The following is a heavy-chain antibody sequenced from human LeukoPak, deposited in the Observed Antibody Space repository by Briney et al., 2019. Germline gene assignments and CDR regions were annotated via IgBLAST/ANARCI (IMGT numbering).Heavy chain of an antibody. V-gene: IGHV3-48*01. D-gene: IGHD1-1*01. J-gene: IGHJ4*02. CDR3: ARDHNYAFDN. CDR2: SGIDSGNT. CDR1: GFPFLEYS. Sequence: GGSLRLSCTASGFPFLEYSMNWVGPVRGKGLEWISYSGIDSGNTKYADSVRGRFTISADKAKNSLYLQMNSLRVEDTAVYYCARDHNYAFDNWGQGTLVSVAS.